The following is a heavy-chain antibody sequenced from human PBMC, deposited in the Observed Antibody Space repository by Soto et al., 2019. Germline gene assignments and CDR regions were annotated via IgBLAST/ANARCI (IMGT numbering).Heavy chain of an antibody. Sequence: QVQLQESGPGLVKPPWTLSLTCAVSGDSIISDKWWSWVRQAPGKGLEWIGEINHGGNSKYNPSLKSRVTISVDRSKNQCSLNLTSVTDADTAVYYCARGESQQQRDYWGQGTLVTVSS. CDR1: GDSIISDKW. D-gene: IGHD6-25*01. J-gene: IGHJ4*02. CDR3: ARGESQQQRDY. V-gene: IGHV4-4*03. CDR2: INHGGNS.